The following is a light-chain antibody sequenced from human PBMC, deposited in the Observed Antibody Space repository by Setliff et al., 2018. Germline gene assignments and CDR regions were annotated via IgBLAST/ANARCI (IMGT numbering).Light chain of an antibody. CDR2: ENK. Sequence: NFMLTQPLSVSDSPGKTVTISCTRGSGNIAGNYVQWYRQRPGSSPTTVIYENKDRPSGVPDRFSGSVDYSSNSASLTISGLKTEDEAIYYCQSYDTTYDGIFGGGTKVT. V-gene: IGLV6-57*01. CDR1: SGNIAGNY. CDR3: QSYDTTYDGI. J-gene: IGLJ2*01.